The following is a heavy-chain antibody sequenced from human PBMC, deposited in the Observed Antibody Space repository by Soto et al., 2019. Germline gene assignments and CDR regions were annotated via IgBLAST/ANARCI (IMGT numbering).Heavy chain of an antibody. CDR2: INPNSGGT. D-gene: IGHD2-2*01. V-gene: IGHV1-2*02. CDR1: GYTFTGYY. Sequence: ASVKVSCKASGYTFTGYYMHWVRQAPGQGLEWMGWINPNSGGTNYAQKFQGRVTMTRDTSISTAYMELSRLRSDDTAVYYCARDRGFYCSSTSCHYSYYFDYWGQGTLVT. CDR3: ARDRGFYCSSTSCHYSYYFDY. J-gene: IGHJ4*02.